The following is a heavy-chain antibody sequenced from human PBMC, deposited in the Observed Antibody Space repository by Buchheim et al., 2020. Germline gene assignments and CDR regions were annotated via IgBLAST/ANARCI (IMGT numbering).Heavy chain of an antibody. Sequence: QVHLMQSGTEVKNPGASVKVSCKTSGYTFTTYGITWVRQAPGQGLEWMGWINTYKGNANYAQKFQGRVTMTTDTSTTTVYMELRSLRSDDTAVYYCARDRFSGSYYSDFWGQGTL. CDR2: INTYKGNA. D-gene: IGHD1-26*01. CDR3: ARDRFSGSYYSDF. J-gene: IGHJ4*02. CDR1: GYTFTTYG. V-gene: IGHV1-18*01.